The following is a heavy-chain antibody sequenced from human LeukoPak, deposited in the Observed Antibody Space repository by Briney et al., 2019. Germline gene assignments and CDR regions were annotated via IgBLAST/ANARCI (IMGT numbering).Heavy chain of an antibody. Sequence: GGSLRLSCAASGFTFSSYAMHWVRQAPGKGLEWVAVISYDGSNKYYADSVKGRFTISRDNSKNTLYLQVNSLRAEDTAVYYCAREMWPVGVSYFDYWGQGILVTVSS. V-gene: IGHV3-30-3*01. J-gene: IGHJ4*02. CDR3: AREMWPVGVSYFDY. D-gene: IGHD6-19*01. CDR2: ISYDGSNK. CDR1: GFTFSSYA.